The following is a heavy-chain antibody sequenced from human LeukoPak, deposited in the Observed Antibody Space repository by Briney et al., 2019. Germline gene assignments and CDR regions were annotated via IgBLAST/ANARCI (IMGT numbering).Heavy chain of an antibody. D-gene: IGHD4-17*01. CDR2: INPSGGST. J-gene: IGHJ6*02. V-gene: IGHV1-46*01. CDR1: GYTFTTYY. CDR3: ARDSFMTTVTPWSMDV. Sequence: GASMKISCKASGYTFTTYYMHWVRQAPGQGLEWMGIINPSGGSTRYTQKFQGRVTMTRDTSTSTVYMVLSSLRSEDTAVYYCARDSFMTTVTPWSMDVWGQGTTVTV.